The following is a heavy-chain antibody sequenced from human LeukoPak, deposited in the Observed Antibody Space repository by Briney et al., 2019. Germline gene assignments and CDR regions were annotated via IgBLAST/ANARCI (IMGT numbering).Heavy chain of an antibody. CDR3: ARLIRGVTTYYYYGIDV. Sequence: GASVKVSCKASGYTFTSYGISWVRQAPGQGLEWMGWISAYNGNTNYAQKLQGRVTMTTDTSTSTAYMELRSLRSDDTAVYYCARLIRGVTTYYYYGIDVWGQGTTVTVSS. D-gene: IGHD4-17*01. CDR1: GYTFTSYG. CDR2: ISAYNGNT. V-gene: IGHV1-18*01. J-gene: IGHJ6*02.